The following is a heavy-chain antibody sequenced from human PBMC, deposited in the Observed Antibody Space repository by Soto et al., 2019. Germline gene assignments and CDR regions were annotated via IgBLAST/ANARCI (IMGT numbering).Heavy chain of an antibody. D-gene: IGHD6-19*01. V-gene: IGHV1-3*04. CDR2: INTGNGNT. J-gene: IGHJ4*02. CDR3: ARVIPVAVYFDY. CDR1: GYTFTSYA. Sequence: ASVKVSCKASGYTFTSYAMHWVRQAPGQRLEWMGWINTGNGNTKYSQKLQGRLTITRDTSAGTAYMELSSLRSEDTAVYYCARVIPVAVYFDYWGQGTLVT.